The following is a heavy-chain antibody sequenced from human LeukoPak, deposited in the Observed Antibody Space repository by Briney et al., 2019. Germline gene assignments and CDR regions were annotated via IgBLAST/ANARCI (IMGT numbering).Heavy chain of an antibody. CDR2: INHSGST. CDR3: ARSIVVVPPAIYL. D-gene: IGHD2-2*02. Sequence: SETLSLTCAVYGGSFSGYYWSWIRQPPGKGLEWIGEINHSGSTNYNPTLKSRFTISVDKSENQFSLKLSSVTAADKAVYYCARSIVVVPPAIYLWGQGTLVTVSS. CDR1: GGSFSGYY. V-gene: IGHV4-34*01. J-gene: IGHJ4*02.